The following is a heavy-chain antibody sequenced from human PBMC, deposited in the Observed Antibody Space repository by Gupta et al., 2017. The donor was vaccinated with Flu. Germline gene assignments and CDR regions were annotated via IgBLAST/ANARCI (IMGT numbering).Heavy chain of an antibody. V-gene: IGHV3-30*18. CDR3: AKDWRWNNNNFGMNV. J-gene: IGHJ6*02. D-gene: IGHD5-24*01. CDR1: GFGFSNYG. CDR2: ISHDGSNY. Sequence: QERVVESGGGVVKPGRSLRLSCAASGFGFSNYGMHWVRQAPGKGLEWVAVISHDGSNYYHTDSVKGRFTISRDNSKNTLYLQMSSLRTEDTAVYYCAKDWRWNNNNFGMNVWGQGTTVTVSS.